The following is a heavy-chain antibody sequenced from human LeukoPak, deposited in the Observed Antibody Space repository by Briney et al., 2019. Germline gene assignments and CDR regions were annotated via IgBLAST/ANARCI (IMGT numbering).Heavy chain of an antibody. Sequence: GGSLRLSCAASGFTFSSFAMSWVRQAPGKGLEWVSCIKSDGSSTTYADSVKGRFTISRDNAKNTLHLQMNSLRAEDTAVYYCARDSSSWYYDYWGQGTLVIVSS. J-gene: IGHJ4*02. CDR3: ARDSSSWYYDY. V-gene: IGHV3-74*03. D-gene: IGHD6-13*01. CDR1: GFTFSSFA. CDR2: IKSDGSST.